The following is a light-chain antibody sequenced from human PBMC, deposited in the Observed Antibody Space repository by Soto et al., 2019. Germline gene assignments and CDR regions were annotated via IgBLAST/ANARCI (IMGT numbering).Light chain of an antibody. CDR1: SSDIGAYNS. Sequence: QSVLTQPASVSGSPGQSITISCTGTSSDIGAYNSVSWYQHHPGKAPKLIVFQVSFRPSAVSDRFSGSKSDNTASLTISGLQTQDEADYYCLSYTDSSDFVLGHGTKLTVL. V-gene: IGLV2-14*01. J-gene: IGLJ1*01. CDR2: QVS. CDR3: LSYTDSSDFV.